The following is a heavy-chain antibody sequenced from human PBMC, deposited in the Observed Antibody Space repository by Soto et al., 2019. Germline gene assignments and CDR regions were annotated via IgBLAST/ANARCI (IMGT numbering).Heavy chain of an antibody. CDR1: GGSISSGDYY. J-gene: IGHJ4*02. Sequence: PSETLSLTCTVSGGSISSGDYYWSWIRQPPGKGLEWIGYIYYSGSTYYNPSLKSRVTISVDTSKNQFSLKLSSVTAADTAVYYCAAFRYSGSYPADYWGQGTLVTVSS. V-gene: IGHV4-30-4*01. CDR3: AAFRYSGSYPADY. CDR2: IYYSGST. D-gene: IGHD1-26*01.